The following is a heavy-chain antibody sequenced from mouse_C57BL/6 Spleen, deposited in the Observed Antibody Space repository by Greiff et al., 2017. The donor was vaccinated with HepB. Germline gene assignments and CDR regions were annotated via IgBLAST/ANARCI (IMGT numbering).Heavy chain of an antibody. V-gene: IGHV1-80*01. Sequence: SGAELVKPGASVKISCKASGYAFSSYWMNWVKQRPGKGLEWIGQIYPGDGDTNYNGKFKGKATLTADKSSSTAYMQLSSLTSEDSAVYFCARNYDYDGRSYFDYWGQGTTLTVSS. CDR2: IYPGDGDT. J-gene: IGHJ2*01. D-gene: IGHD2-4*01. CDR1: GYAFSSYW. CDR3: ARNYDYDGRSYFDY.